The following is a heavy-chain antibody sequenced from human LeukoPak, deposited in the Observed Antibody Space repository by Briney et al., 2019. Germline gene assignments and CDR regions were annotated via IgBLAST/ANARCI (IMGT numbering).Heavy chain of an antibody. CDR2: ISGSGDNT. J-gene: IGHJ6*03. D-gene: IGHD2-15*01. Sequence: GGSLRLSCAASGFTFSSYEMNWVRQAPGKGLEWVSGISGSGDNTNYADSVKGRFTISRDNSKNTLSLQMSSLRVEDTAVYYCARDRSCTGGSCYMDVWGRGTTVTVSS. V-gene: IGHV3-23*01. CDR3: ARDRSCTGGSCYMDV. CDR1: GFTFSSYE.